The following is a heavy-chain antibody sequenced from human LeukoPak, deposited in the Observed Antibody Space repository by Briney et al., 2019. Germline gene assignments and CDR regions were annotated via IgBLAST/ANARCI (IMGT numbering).Heavy chain of an antibody. CDR2: INPNSGGT. CDR1: GYTFTGYY. Sequence: GASVKVSCKASGYTFTGYYMHWVRQAPGQGLEWMGRINPNSGGTNYAQKFQGRVTMTRDTSISTAYMELSRLRSDDTAGYYCSSHLGVTNSVVAQNGARGPRVTVPS. V-gene: IGHV1-2*06. CDR3: SSHLGVTNSVVAQN. J-gene: IGHJ4*02. D-gene: IGHD2-15*01.